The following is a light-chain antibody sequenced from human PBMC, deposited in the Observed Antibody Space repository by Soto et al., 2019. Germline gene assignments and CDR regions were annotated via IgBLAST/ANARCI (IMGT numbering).Light chain of an antibody. Sequence: EIVLTQSPVTLSLSPGERATLSCRASQSVDSSFLAWYQQKPGQAPRLLIHGAFTRATGIPARFSGSGSGTEFTLTISSLQSEDFAVFYCQQYNQWPITFGQGTRLEIK. CDR1: QSVDSS. CDR3: QQYNQWPIT. V-gene: IGKV3-15*01. CDR2: GAF. J-gene: IGKJ5*01.